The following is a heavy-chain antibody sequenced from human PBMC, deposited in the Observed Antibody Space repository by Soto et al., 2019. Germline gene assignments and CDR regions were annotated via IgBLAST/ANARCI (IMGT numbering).Heavy chain of an antibody. V-gene: IGHV1-18*01. CDR3: VMVDNYVTPTPQDV. D-gene: IGHD3-16*01. CDR2: ISPYTGNT. CDR1: GYIFVNYG. J-gene: IGHJ6*02. Sequence: QVQLVQSGDEVKKPGASVKVSCKASGYIFVNYGIAWVRQAPGQGLEWMGWISPYTGNTHSATKVQGRLTMTTDTSTSTADIDLGSLTSDDPAVYYCVMVDNYVTPTPQDVWGQGTTVTVSS.